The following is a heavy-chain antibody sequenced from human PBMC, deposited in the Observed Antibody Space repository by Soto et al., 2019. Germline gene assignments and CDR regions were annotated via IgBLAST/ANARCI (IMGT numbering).Heavy chain of an antibody. Sequence: EVQLVESGGGWVQPGGSLRLACGASGFILSNYWMTWVRQAPGKGPEWVASIKQDGSEKYYVDSVRGRFTISRDNAKNSLYLQMDSLRVEDTSVYYCVSYVLWGQGTLVTVS. J-gene: IGHJ4*02. CDR3: VSYVL. CDR1: GFILSNYW. V-gene: IGHV3-7*01. D-gene: IGHD2-8*02. CDR2: IKQDGSEK.